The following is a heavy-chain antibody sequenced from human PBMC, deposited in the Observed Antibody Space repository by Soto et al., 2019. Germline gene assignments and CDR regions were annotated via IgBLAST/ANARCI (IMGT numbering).Heavy chain of an antibody. CDR2: ISAYNGNT. J-gene: IGHJ6*03. CDR3: ARGVVVVVAATGNLPIYYYYMDV. D-gene: IGHD2-15*01. Sequence: GASVKVSCKASGYTFTSYGISWVRQAPGQGLEWMGWISAYNGNTNYAQKLQGRVTMTTDTSTSTAYMELRSLRSDDTAVYYCARGVVVVVAATGNLPIYYYYMDVWGKGTTVTVSS. CDR1: GYTFTSYG. V-gene: IGHV1-18*01.